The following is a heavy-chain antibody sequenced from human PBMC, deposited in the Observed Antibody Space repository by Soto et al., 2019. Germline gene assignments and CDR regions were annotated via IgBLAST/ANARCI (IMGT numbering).Heavy chain of an antibody. CDR3: ARQGGTGWQNYFAMDV. D-gene: IGHD6-19*01. CDR2: IYPDDSDT. Sequence: EVQLVQSGAEGKKPGESLKISCKASGYNFPNYWIAWMRQMLGKGLEWMGIIYPDDSDTRYSPSFQGQVTISADKSITTAYLQWSSLKASDSAIYYCARQGGTGWQNYFAMDVWGQGTTVTVSS. V-gene: IGHV5-51*01. J-gene: IGHJ6*02. CDR1: GYNFPNYW.